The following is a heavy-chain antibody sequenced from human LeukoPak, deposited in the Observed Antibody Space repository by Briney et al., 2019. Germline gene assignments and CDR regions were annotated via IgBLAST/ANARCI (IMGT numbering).Heavy chain of an antibody. D-gene: IGHD3-10*01. Sequence: GGSLRLSCAASGFIFNNYAMSWVRQAPGKGLEWVSSISGTGATTYYADSVKGRFAISRDNSKNTLYLQMSSLRAEDTAVYYCAKDQRFGDLDDYRGQGTLVTASS. CDR3: AKDQRFGDLDDY. V-gene: IGHV3-23*01. CDR1: GFIFNNYA. J-gene: IGHJ4*02. CDR2: ISGTGATT.